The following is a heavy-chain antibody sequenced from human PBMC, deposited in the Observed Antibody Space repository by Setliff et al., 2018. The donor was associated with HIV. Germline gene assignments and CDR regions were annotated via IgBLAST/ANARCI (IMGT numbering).Heavy chain of an antibody. CDR2: IWADEITK. J-gene: IGHJ6*02. CDR1: GFTFSPYA. CDR3: AREIVTLYTGGHYLYGIDV. D-gene: IGHD3-22*01. V-gene: IGHV3-33*01. Sequence: PGGSLRLSCATSGFTFSPYAIHWVRQAPGMGLEWVAMIWADEITKFYADSVKGRFTISRDNSKNTMYLQMNTLRVEDTAVYYCAREIVTLYTGGHYLYGIDVWGQGTAVTVSS.